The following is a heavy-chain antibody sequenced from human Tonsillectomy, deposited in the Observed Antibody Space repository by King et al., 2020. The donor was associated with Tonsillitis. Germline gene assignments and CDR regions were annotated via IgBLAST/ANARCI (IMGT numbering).Heavy chain of an antibody. J-gene: IGHJ4*02. V-gene: IGHV3-66*01. CDR1: GITVSRNY. CDR3: ARDRGAQQLDS. Sequence: VQLVESGGGLVQPGGSLRLSCAASGITVSRNYMTWVRQAPGKGLEWVSLIYSGERTSNADSVKGRFTISRDNSKNTLYLQMNSLRVDDTAVYYCARDRGAQQLDSGGQGTLVTVSS. D-gene: IGHD6-13*01. CDR2: IYSGERT.